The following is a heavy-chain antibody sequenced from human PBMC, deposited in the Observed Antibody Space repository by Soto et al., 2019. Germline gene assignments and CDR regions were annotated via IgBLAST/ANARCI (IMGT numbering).Heavy chain of an antibody. J-gene: IGHJ4*02. CDR3: ARDLTPSDY. CDR2: ISAYNGNT. CDR1: GYTFTSYF. Sequence: QVQLVQSGAEVKKPGASVKVSCKASGYTFTSYFISWVRQAPGQGLEWMGWISAYNGNTNYIQKPQGRVTMTTDTSTSTAHMELRILRSDDTAVYYCARDLTPSDYWGQGTLVTVSS. D-gene: IGHD2-15*01. V-gene: IGHV1-18*01.